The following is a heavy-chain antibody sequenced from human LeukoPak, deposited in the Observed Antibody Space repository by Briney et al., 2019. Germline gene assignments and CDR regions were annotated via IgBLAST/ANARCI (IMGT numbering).Heavy chain of an antibody. CDR2: IIPIFGTA. J-gene: IGHJ5*02. V-gene: IGHV1-69*13. CDR1: GGTFSSYA. D-gene: IGHD2-2*01. CDR3: ARDVEDIVVVPAAIRPTYNWFDP. Sequence: ASVKVSCKASGGTFSSYAISWVRQPPGQGLEWMGGIIPIFGTANYAQKFQGRVTITADESTSTAYMELSSLRSEDTAVYYCARDVEDIVVVPAAIRPTYNWFDPWGQGTLVTVSS.